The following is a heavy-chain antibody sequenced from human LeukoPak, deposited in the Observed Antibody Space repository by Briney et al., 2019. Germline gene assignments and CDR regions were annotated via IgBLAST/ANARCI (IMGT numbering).Heavy chain of an antibody. CDR2: IYYSGST. V-gene: IGHV4-31*03. Sequence: SQTLSLTCTVSGGSISSGGYYWSWIRQHPGKGLEWIGYIYYSGSTYYNPSLKSRVTISVDTSKNQFSLKLSSVTAADTAVYYCARPGYCSGGSCYYFDYWGQGTLVTVSS. J-gene: IGHJ4*02. CDR1: GGSISSGGYY. D-gene: IGHD2-15*01. CDR3: ARPGYCSGGSCYYFDY.